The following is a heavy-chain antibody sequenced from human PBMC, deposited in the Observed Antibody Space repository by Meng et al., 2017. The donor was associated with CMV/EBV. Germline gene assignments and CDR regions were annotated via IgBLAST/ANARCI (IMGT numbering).Heavy chain of an antibody. J-gene: IGHJ6*02. V-gene: IGHV4-39*01. CDR3: ARLATIAVAGTSYYYYYGMDV. CDR1: GGSISSSSYY. Sequence: SETLSLTCTVSGGSISSSSYYWGWIRQPPGKGLEWIGSIYYSGSTYYNPSLKSRVTISVDTSKNQFSLKLSPVTAADTAVYYCARLATIAVAGTSYYYYYGMDVWGQGTTVTVSS. CDR2: IYYSGST. D-gene: IGHD6-19*01.